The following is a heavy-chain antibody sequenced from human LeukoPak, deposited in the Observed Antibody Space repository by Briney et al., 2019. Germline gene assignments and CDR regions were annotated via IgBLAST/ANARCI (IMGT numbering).Heavy chain of an antibody. J-gene: IGHJ6*04. D-gene: IGHD3-10*02. V-gene: IGHV3-53*01. Sequence: PGGSLRLSCAASGFTVSSNYMSWVRQAPGKGLEWVSVIYSGGSTYYADSVKGRFTISRDNAKNSLYLQMNSLRAKDTAVYYCAELGITMIGGVWGKGTTVTISS. CDR3: AELGITMIGGV. CDR2: IYSGGST. CDR1: GFTVSSNY.